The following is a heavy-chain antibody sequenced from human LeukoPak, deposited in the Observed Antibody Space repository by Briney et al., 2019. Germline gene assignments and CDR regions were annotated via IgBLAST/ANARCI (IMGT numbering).Heavy chain of an antibody. J-gene: IGHJ4*02. CDR1: GFTFSSYG. CDR2: ISYDGSNK. CDR3: AKDFSNWAFDY. D-gene: IGHD7-27*01. V-gene: IGHV3-30*18. Sequence: GGSLRLSCAASGFTFSSYGMHWVRQAPGKGLEWVAVISYDGSNKYYADSVKGRFTISRDKSKNTLYLQMNSLRAEDTAVYYCAKDFSNWAFDYWGQGTLVTVSS.